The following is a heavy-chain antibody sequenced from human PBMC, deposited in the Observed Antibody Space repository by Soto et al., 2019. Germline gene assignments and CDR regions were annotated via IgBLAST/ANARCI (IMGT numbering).Heavy chain of an antibody. Sequence: GSLSRSCAASVFTLSSYAMSWVREAPLKGLEWVSAISGSGGSTYYADSVKGRFTISRDNSKNTLYLQMNSLTAEDTAVYYCAKGALYWGVASVFMEGLGQGTT. CDR2: ISGSGGST. V-gene: IGHV3-23*01. CDR1: VFTLSSYA. J-gene: IGHJ6*01. D-gene: IGHD3-10*01. CDR3: AKGALYWGVASVFMEG.